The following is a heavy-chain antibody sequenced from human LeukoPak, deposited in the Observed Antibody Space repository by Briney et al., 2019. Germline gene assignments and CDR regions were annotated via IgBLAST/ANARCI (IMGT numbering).Heavy chain of an antibody. CDR3: ARGQGRTYYDIF. CDR2: MNPNSGNT. CDR1: GYTFTSYD. D-gene: IGHD3-9*01. V-gene: IGHV1-8*01. J-gene: IGHJ4*02. Sequence: ASVKVSCKASGYTFTSYDINWVRQAPGQGVEWMGWMNPNSGNTAYAQKFQGRVTMTRNTSISTAYMELSSLRSEDTAVYYCARGQGRTYYDIFWGQGTLVTVSS.